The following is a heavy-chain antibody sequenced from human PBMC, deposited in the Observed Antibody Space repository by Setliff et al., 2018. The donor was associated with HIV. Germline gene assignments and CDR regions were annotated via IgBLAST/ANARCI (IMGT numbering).Heavy chain of an antibody. Sequence: PSETLSLTCTVSDGSFSSDYWTWIRQTPGKGLEWIGYIYYSGSTKYNPSLTSRVTISVDTSKNHFSLKLTSVTAADTAVYYCARAEMATIVAFDIWSQGTMVTVS. J-gene: IGHJ3*02. CDR1: DGSFSSDY. CDR3: ARAEMATIVAFDI. V-gene: IGHV4-59*01. D-gene: IGHD5-12*01. CDR2: IYYSGST.